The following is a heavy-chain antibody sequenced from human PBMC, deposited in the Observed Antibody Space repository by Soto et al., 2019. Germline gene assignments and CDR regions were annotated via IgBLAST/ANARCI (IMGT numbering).Heavy chain of an antibody. CDR1: GGSISSYY. CDR2: IYYSGST. J-gene: IGHJ4*02. V-gene: IGHV4-59*12. Sequence: SETLSLTCTVSGGSISSYYWSWIRQPPGKGLEWIGYIYYSGSTNYNPSLKSRVTISVDTSKNQFSLKLSSVTAADTAVYYCARAPVVKSLDYWGPGTLVTVSS. D-gene: IGHD3-22*01. CDR3: ARAPVVKSLDY.